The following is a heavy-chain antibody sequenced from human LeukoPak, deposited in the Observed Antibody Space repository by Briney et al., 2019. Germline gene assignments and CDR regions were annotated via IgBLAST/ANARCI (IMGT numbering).Heavy chain of an antibody. CDR1: GFTFSSYS. CDR2: ISSSSSYI. Sequence: GGSLRLSCAASGFTFSSYSMNWVRQAPAKGLEWVSSISSSSSYIYYADSVKGRFTISRDNAKNSLYLQMNSLRAGDTAVYYCARHSYGWIYGMDVWGQGTTVTVSS. D-gene: IGHD5-18*01. V-gene: IGHV3-21*01. CDR3: ARHSYGWIYGMDV. J-gene: IGHJ6*02.